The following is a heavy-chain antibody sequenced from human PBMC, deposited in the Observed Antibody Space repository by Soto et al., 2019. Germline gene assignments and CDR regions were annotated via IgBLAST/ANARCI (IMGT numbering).Heavy chain of an antibody. J-gene: IGHJ4*02. CDR1: GGSISSYY. Sequence: PSETLSLTCTVSGGSISSYYWSWIRQPPGKGLEWIGYIYYSGSTNYNPSLKSRVTISVDTSKNQFSLKLSSVTAADTAVYYCSRVRYNWNYLYFDYCCQVTLVTVS. V-gene: IGHV4-59*01. CDR3: SRVRYNWNYLYFDY. CDR2: IYYSGST. D-gene: IGHD1-7*01.